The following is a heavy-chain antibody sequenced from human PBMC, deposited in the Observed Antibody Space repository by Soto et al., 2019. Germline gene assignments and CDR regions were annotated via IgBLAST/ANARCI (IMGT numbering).Heavy chain of an antibody. Sequence: EVQLVESGGGLVQPGGSLRLSCAASGFTVSSNYMSWVRQAPGKGLEWVSVIYSGGSTYYADSVKGRFTISRDNSKNTLYLQMNSLRAEDTAVYYCARATSGWYKDAFDIWGQGTMVTVSS. D-gene: IGHD6-19*01. J-gene: IGHJ3*02. V-gene: IGHV3-66*02. CDR3: ARATSGWYKDAFDI. CDR1: GFTVSSNY. CDR2: IYSGGST.